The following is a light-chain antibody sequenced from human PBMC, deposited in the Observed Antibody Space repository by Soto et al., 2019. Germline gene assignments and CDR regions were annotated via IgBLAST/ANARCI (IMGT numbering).Light chain of an antibody. CDR1: QGISSY. Sequence: EIPLTKSASFLSAYVADRVSIXCRASQGISSYFAWYQQKPGKAPNLLIFVASTLQGGGPSRFSGSGSATDFTRTISSLEPEDFAVYYCQQRSNWPPVFGGGTKVDIK. V-gene: IGKV1-9*01. CDR2: VAS. CDR3: QQRSNWPPV. J-gene: IGKJ4*01.